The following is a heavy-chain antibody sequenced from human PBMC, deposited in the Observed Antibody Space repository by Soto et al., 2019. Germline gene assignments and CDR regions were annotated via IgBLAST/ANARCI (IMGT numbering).Heavy chain of an antibody. CDR3: ARGVSSSRAKRAQLKYFQH. J-gene: IGHJ1*01. CDR1: GGSFSGYY. V-gene: IGHV4-34*01. D-gene: IGHD6-13*01. CDR2: INHSGST. Sequence: PSETLSLTCAVYGGSFSGYYWSWIRQPPGKGLEWIGEINHSGSTNYNPSLKSRVTISVDTSKNQFSLKLSSVTAADTAVYYCARGVSSSRAKRAQLKYFQHWGQGTLVTVSS.